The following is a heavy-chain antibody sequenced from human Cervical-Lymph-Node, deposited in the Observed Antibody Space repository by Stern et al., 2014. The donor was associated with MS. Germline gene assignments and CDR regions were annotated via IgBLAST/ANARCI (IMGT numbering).Heavy chain of an antibody. V-gene: IGHV1-69*01. J-gene: IGHJ4*02. CDR1: GGTFSIYA. CDR3: ARDSRHYDASYYFDS. CDR2: IIPIFGTA. Sequence: QVQLVESGAEVKKPGSSVKVSCKASGGTFSIYAINWVRQAPGQGPEWMGGIIPIFGTANYAQKCQGRVTITADESTSTTYMELSSLRSEDTAVYYCARDSRHYDASYYFDSWGQGTLVTVSS. D-gene: IGHD3-16*01.